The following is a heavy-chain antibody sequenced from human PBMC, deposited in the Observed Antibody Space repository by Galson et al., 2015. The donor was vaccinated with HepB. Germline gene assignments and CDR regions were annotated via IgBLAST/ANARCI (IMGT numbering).Heavy chain of an antibody. CDR1: GFTFSDYY. CDR3: ARVGLTTGYAMDV. CDR2: IPAGSRYT. Sequence: SLRLSCAASGFTFSDYYMSWIRQAPGKGLEWVSHIPAGSRYTSNADSVKGRFTISRDDAKNSLFLQMNSLRAEDTAVYYCARVGLTTGYAMDVWGQGTTVTVSS. J-gene: IGHJ6*02. D-gene: IGHD4-11*01. V-gene: IGHV3-11*05.